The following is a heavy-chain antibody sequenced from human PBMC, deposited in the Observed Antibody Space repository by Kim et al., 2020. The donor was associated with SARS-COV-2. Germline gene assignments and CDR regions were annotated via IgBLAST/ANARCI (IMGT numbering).Heavy chain of an antibody. V-gene: IGHV3-21*01. CDR2: ISTGSSYI. D-gene: IGHD3-9*01. CDR1: GFTFSSYG. J-gene: IGHJ2*01. Sequence: GGSLRLSCAASGFTFSSYGMNWVRQAPGKGLEWVSSISTGSSYIYYPDSMKGRFTISRHNAENALYLQMNALRAEDTALYYCARERITASGWKYFDLWGRGTLVTVSS. CDR3: ARERITASGWKYFDL.